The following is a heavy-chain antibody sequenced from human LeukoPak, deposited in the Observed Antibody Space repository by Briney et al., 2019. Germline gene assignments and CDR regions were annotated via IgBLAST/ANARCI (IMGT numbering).Heavy chain of an antibody. CDR2: INDCGGT. J-gene: IGHJ4*02. D-gene: IGHD3-22*01. CDR1: GGSFSGYY. Sequence: PSETLSLTCAVYGGSFSGYYWSWIRQPPGKGLEWIGEINDCGGTNYKPSLKSRVTISVNTSNNQFSPKLSSVTATDTAVYYCARGPDYYNDSSGYNYWGQGTLVAVSS. CDR3: ARGPDYYNDSSGYNY. V-gene: IGHV4-34*01.